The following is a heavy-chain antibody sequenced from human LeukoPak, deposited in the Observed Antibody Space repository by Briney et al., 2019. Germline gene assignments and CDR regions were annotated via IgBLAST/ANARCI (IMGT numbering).Heavy chain of an antibody. D-gene: IGHD1-20*01. J-gene: IGHJ6*04. Sequence: MPGGSMRLSCAASGFTFSTYSMNWVRQAPGKGLEWVSSISSSSSYIYRADSVKGRFTISRDNAKNSLYLQMNSLRAEDTAIYYCAGGRPPPNWNHYYGMDVWGKGTTVTVSS. CDR1: GFTFSTYS. CDR3: AGGRPPPNWNHYYGMDV. V-gene: IGHV3-21*01. CDR2: ISSSSSYI.